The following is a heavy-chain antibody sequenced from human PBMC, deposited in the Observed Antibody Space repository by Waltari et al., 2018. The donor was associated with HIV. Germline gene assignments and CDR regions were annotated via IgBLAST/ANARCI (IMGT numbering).Heavy chain of an antibody. D-gene: IGHD3-3*01. Sequence: QLHESGPGLVKSSETLSLNCTVSGASINSDDHFWGWIRESPGKGLEWLGSIYFSVAAYYNPSLKSRVTMSVDTSKSQFSMRLTSVTAADTGTYYCARRHYDATFDIWGLGTKVAVSS. V-gene: IGHV4-39*01. CDR1: GASINSDDHF. CDR3: ARRHYDATFDI. J-gene: IGHJ3*02. CDR2: IYFSVAA.